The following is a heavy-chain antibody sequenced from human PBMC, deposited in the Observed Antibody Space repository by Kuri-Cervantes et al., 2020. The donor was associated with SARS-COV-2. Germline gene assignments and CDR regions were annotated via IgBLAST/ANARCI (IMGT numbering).Heavy chain of an antibody. V-gene: IGHV3-21*01. CDR1: GFTFSSYS. J-gene: IGHJ6*02. Sequence: GGSLRLSCAASGFTFSSYSMNWVRQAPGKGLEWVSSISSSSSYIYYADSVKGRFTISRDNAKNSLYLQMNSLRAEDTAVYYCARDYGDYSVAYYYGMDVWGQGTTVTVSS. CDR2: ISSSSSYI. D-gene: IGHD4-17*01. CDR3: ARDYGDYSVAYYYGMDV.